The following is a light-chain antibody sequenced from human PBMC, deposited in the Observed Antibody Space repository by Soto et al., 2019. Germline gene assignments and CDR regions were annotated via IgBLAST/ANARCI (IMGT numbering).Light chain of an antibody. CDR3: QNYNKWFIT. V-gene: IGKV3-15*01. CDR1: QSVSSN. CDR2: GAS. Sequence: EIVMTQSPATLSVSPGERATLSCRASQSVSSNLAWYQQKPGQAPRLLIYGASTRATGIPARFSGSGSGTDFTLTVSSLQPEDSAVYYCQNYNKWFITCGQGTRLEIK. J-gene: IGKJ5*01.